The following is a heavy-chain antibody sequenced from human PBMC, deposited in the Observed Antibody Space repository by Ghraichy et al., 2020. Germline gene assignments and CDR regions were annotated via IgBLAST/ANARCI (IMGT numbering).Heavy chain of an antibody. CDR3: ARVPSGGSGFSYYFDY. CDR2: IYYSGST. J-gene: IGHJ4*02. Sequence: SETLSLTCTVSGGSISSGGYYWSWIRQHPGKGLEWIGYIYYSGSTYYNPSLKSRVTISVDTSKNTFSLKLSSVTAADTAGYSCARVPSGGSGFSYYFDYWGKGTLVTVSS. CDR1: GGSISSGGYY. V-gene: IGHV4-31*03. D-gene: IGHD3-10*01.